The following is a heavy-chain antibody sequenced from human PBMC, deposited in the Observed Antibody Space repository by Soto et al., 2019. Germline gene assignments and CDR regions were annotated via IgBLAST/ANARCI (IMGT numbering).Heavy chain of an antibody. J-gene: IGHJ6*02. D-gene: IGHD2-15*01. V-gene: IGHV1-18*04. CDR2: ISAYNDNT. CDR3: ARDHRRYCSGGSCYSAYYYGMDV. CDR1: GYTFTSYG. Sequence: QVHLVQSGAEVKKPGASVKVSCKASGYTFTSYGITWVRQAPGQGLEWMGWISAYNDNTNYAQKLQGRVTMTTDTSTSTAYMELRSLRSDDTAVYYCARDHRRYCSGGSCYSAYYYGMDVWGQGTTVTVSS.